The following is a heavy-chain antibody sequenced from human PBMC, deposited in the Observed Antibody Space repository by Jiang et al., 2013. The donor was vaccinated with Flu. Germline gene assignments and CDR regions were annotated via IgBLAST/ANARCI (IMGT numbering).Heavy chain of an antibody. D-gene: IGHD3-10*01. CDR3: ATGATLLTEGFDY. CDR1: GYTLTEFS. CDR2: FDPEDGET. V-gene: IGHV1-24*01. J-gene: IGHJ4*02. Sequence: SGAEVKKPGASVKVSCKVSGYTLTEFSMHWVRQAPGKGLEWMGSFDPEDGETIYAQKFQGRVTMTEDTSTDTAYMELSSLRSEDTAVCYCATGATLLTEGFDYWGQGTLVTVSS.